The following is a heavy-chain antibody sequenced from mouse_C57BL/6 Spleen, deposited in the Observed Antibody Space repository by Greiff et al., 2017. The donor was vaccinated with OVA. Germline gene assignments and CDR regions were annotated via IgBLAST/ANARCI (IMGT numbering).Heavy chain of an antibody. J-gene: IGHJ3*01. CDR2: IYPSSGST. CDR1: GYTFTSYW. Sequence: VQLQQPGAELVKPGASVKLSCKASGYTFTSYWINWVKQRPGQGLEWIGDIYPSSGSTNYNEKFTSKATLTVDTSSSTAYMQLSSLTSEDSAVDYCARDGNGESWFAYWGQGTLVTVSA. D-gene: IGHD2-1*01. V-gene: IGHV1-55*01. CDR3: ARDGNGESWFAY.